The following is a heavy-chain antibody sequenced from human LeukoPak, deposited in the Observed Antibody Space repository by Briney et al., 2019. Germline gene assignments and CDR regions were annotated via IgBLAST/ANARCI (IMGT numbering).Heavy chain of an antibody. J-gene: IGHJ4*02. CDR2: ISYDATNK. Sequence: GSLRLSCAASGFTFINYGMHWVRQAPGKGPEWVAVISYDATNKYYADSVKGRFTISRDNSKNTLYLQMNSLKTDDTAVYYCANYGDYQYFDYWGQGTPVTVSS. CDR1: GFTFINYG. CDR3: ANYGDYQYFDY. V-gene: IGHV3-30*18. D-gene: IGHD4-17*01.